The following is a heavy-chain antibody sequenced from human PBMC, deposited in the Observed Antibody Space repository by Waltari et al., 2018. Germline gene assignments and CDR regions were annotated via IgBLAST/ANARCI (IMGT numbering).Heavy chain of an antibody. V-gene: IGHV4-38-2*02. CDR1: GYSFSSGYY. D-gene: IGHD6-13*01. J-gene: IGHJ4*02. Sequence: QVQLQESGPGLVKPSETLSLTCAVSGYSFSSGYYWGWIRQPPGKGLEWIGSIYHSGSTYYNPSLKSRVTISVDTSKNQFSLNLSSVTAADTAVYYCARDAWGAYSSGWFGVDYWGQGTLVTVSS. CDR3: ARDAWGAYSSGWFGVDY. CDR2: IYHSGST.